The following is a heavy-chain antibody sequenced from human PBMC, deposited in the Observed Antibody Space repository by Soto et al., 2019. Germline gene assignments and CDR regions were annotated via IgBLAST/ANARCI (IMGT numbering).Heavy chain of an antibody. CDR3: ARVYGDGYNYYFDY. CDR2: INPNSGGT. Sequence: ASVKVSCKASGYTFTGYYMHWVRQAPGQGLEWMGWINPNSGGTNYAQKFQGWVTMTRDTSISTAYMELSRLRSDDTAVYYCARVYGDGYNYYFDYWGQGTLVTVSS. CDR1: GYTFTGYY. D-gene: IGHD5-12*01. J-gene: IGHJ4*02. V-gene: IGHV1-2*04.